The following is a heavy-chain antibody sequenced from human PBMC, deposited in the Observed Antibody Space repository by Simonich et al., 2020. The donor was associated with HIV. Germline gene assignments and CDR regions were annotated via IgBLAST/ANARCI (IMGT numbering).Heavy chain of an antibody. V-gene: IGHV3-9*03. CDR2: ISWHSGSI. CDR3: AKGYSYGYGDAFDI. Sequence: EVQLVESGGGLVQPGRSLRLSCAASGFTFDDYAMHWVRQDPGKCLEWVSGISWHSGSIGYADSVKGRFTISRDNAKNSLYLQMNSLRAEDMALYYCAKGYSYGYGDAFDIWGQGTMVTVSS. J-gene: IGHJ3*02. CDR1: GFTFDDYA. D-gene: IGHD5-18*01.